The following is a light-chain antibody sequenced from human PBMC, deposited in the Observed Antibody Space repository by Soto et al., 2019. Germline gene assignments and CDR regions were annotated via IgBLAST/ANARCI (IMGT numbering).Light chain of an antibody. CDR2: AAS. V-gene: IGKV1-39*01. Sequence: DIQMTQSPASLSASVGDSVTITCRASQNIFSFLGWYQHKPGKAPELLISAASRLRSGVPSRFSGRGSATDFDLTINDLQPEDFATFYCQQSYSVPHTFGQGTKLEI. J-gene: IGKJ2*01. CDR1: QNIFSF. CDR3: QQSYSVPHT.